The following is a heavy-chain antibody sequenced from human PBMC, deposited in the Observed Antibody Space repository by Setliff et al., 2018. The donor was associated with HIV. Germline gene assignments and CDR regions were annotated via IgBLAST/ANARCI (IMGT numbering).Heavy chain of an antibody. CDR1: GFTFNTCA. D-gene: IGHD3-22*01. J-gene: IGHJ4*02. CDR2: ISYDGSGK. V-gene: IGHV3-30*04. Sequence: GSLRLSCAGSGFTFNTCAMNWVRQAPGKGLEWVAVISYDGSGKNYADSVKGRFTISRDNSEKTLYLQMDSLRIEDTALYYCATGRDSSRADYWGQGALVTVSS. CDR3: ATGRDSSRADY.